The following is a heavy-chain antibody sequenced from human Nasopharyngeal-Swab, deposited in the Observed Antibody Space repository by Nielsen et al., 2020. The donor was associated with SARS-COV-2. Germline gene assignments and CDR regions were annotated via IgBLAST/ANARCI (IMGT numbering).Heavy chain of an antibody. V-gene: IGHV1-69*04. D-gene: IGHD6-6*01. CDR2: IIPILGIA. J-gene: IGHJ4*02. CDR3: ARDQAARLSHAGY. Sequence: SENVSYKPSASNFRSYAITWLRQAPGQGLEWMGRIIPILGIANYAQKFQGRVTMTRDTSTSTVYMELSSLRSEDTAVYYCARDQAARLSHAGYWGQGTLVTVSS. CDR1: ASNFRSYA.